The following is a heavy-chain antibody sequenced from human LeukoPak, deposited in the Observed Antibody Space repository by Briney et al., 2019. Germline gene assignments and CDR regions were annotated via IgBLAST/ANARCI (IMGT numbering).Heavy chain of an antibody. V-gene: IGHV5-51*01. D-gene: IGHD6-13*01. J-gene: IGHJ4*02. CDR1: GYSFTDFW. CDR2: IHPADSDT. CDR3: ARTYTSGWCAN. Sequence: GESLKISCKASGYSFTDFWIGWVRQLPGKGLEWMGNIHPADSDTRYSPSFQGNVTISADKSINTAYLQWTSLNASDTAMYYCARTYTSGWCANWGQGTLVTVSS.